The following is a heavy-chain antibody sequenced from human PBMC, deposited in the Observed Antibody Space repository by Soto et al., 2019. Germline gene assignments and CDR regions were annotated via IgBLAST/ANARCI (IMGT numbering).Heavy chain of an antibody. CDR2: IYYSGST. CDR1: GGSISSYY. CDR3: ARALILTGYYIHDAFDI. V-gene: IGHV4-59*01. D-gene: IGHD3-9*01. Sequence: SETLSLTCTVSGGSISSYYWSWIRQPPGKGLEWIGYIYYSGSTNYNPSLKSRVTISVDTSKNQFSLKLSSVTAADTAVYYCARALILTGYYIHDAFDIWGQGKMVTVSS. J-gene: IGHJ3*02.